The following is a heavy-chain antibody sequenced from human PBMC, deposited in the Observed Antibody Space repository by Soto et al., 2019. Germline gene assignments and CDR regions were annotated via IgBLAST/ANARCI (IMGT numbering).Heavy chain of an antibody. CDR3: ASGGLHGYTNGGLSYFHS. CDR2: ISGTDGGA. V-gene: IGHV3-23*01. Sequence: EVHLLESGGGLVQPGGSLRLSCAASELSFSNHAMTWVRQAPGKGLEWVSGISGTDGGAYYADSVKGRFTISRDNSRSTLYLQMNSLRVEDTAVYYCASGGLHGYTNGGLSYFHSWGQGTLVTVSS. D-gene: IGHD5-18*01. J-gene: IGHJ4*02. CDR1: ELSFSNHA.